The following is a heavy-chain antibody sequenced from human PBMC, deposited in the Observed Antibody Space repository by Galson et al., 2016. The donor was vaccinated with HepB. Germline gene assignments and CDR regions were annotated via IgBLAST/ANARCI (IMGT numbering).Heavy chain of an antibody. D-gene: IGHD3-16*01. J-gene: IGHJ6*02. CDR1: GGSISSGGYY. V-gene: IGHV4-31*03. Sequence: TLSLTCTVAGGSISSGGYYWSWIRQYPGKGLEWIGNIYYNGSSYSNPSLKSRITKSADTSKNQFSLRLSSVTAADTAVYYCARCASYGMDVWGQGTTVTVSS. CDR3: ARCASYGMDV. CDR2: IYYNGSS.